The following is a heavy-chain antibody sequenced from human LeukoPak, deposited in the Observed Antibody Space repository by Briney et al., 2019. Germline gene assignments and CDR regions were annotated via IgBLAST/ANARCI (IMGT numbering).Heavy chain of an antibody. D-gene: IGHD2-21*01. CDR3: AKSRVVEDY. CDR1: GFTFNTYD. Sequence: GGSLRLSCAASGFTFNTYDMHWVRQAPGKGLELVAFIRYDGSNKYYADSVKGRFTISRDNSENTLYLQMNSLRPEDTAVYYCAKSRVVEDYWGQGTLVTVSS. J-gene: IGHJ4*02. V-gene: IGHV3-30*02. CDR2: IRYDGSNK.